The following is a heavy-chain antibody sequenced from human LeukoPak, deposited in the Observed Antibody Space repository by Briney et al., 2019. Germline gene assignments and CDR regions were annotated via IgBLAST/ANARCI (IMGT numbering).Heavy chain of an antibody. V-gene: IGHV4-39*01. Sequence: SETLSLTCTVSGGSISSSSYYWGWIRQPPGKGLEWIGSIYYSGSTYYNPSLKSRVTISVDTSKNQFSLKLSSVTAADTAVYYCARLLVRGVIINWGQGTLVTVSS. D-gene: IGHD3-10*01. J-gene: IGHJ4*02. CDR2: IYYSGST. CDR1: GGSISSSSYY. CDR3: ARLLVRGVIIN.